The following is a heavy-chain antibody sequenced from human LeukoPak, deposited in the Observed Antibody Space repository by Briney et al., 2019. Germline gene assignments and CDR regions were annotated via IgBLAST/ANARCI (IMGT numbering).Heavy chain of an antibody. D-gene: IGHD2-15*01. CDR1: GFTFSSYA. V-gene: IGHV3-30-3*01. Sequence: GGSLRLSCAASGFTFSSYAMHWVRQAPGKGLEWVAVISYDGSNKYYADSVKGRFTISRDNSKNTLYLQMNSLRAEDTAVYYCAKGHIYCSGGSCYPGHFDYWGQGTLVTVSS. J-gene: IGHJ4*02. CDR3: AKGHIYCSGGSCYPGHFDY. CDR2: ISYDGSNK.